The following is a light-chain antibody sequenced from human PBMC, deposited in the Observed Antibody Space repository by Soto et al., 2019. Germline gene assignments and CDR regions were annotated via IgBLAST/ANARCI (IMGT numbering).Light chain of an antibody. J-gene: IGKJ4*01. CDR1: RSVGRS. V-gene: IGKV3-11*01. CDR3: QLRTNGHRT. Sequence: ETVLTQSPATLSLSPGERATLSCRASRSVGRSLAWYQQKPGQAPRLLIYDASNRATGIPARFCGSGSGTDCTFNFSSLEPEDFAIYYCQLRTNGHRTFGGWTSVEIK. CDR2: DAS.